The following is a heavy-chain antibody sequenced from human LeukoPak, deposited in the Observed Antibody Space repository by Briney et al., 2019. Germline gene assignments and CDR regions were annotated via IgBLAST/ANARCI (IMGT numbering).Heavy chain of an antibody. CDR1: GFTLKNYW. Sequence: GGSLRLSCAASGFTLKNYWMSWVRQAPGKGLEWVANIKQDGSEKYYVDSVKGRFTISRDNAKNSLYLQVSSLRAEDTAVYYCARDTYNYDTSGCGLGYWGQGTLVTVSS. V-gene: IGHV3-7*01. CDR3: ARDTYNYDTSGCGLGY. CDR2: IKQDGSEK. J-gene: IGHJ4*02. D-gene: IGHD3-22*01.